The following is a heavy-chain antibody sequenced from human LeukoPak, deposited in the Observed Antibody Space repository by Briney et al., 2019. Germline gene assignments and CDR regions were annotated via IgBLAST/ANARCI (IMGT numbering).Heavy chain of an antibody. CDR1: GFTFDDYA. V-gene: IGHV3-9*01. J-gene: IGHJ4*02. CDR2: LSWNSDSI. Sequence: GGSLRLFCGASGFTFDDYAKHWVRQASGKGLEGGSGLSWNSDSIGCADSVKGRFTISRDNAKNSLYLQMNSLRAEDTALYYCAKDSPLRRGWQNWGQGTLVTVSS. CDR3: AKDSPLRRGWQN. D-gene: IGHD6-19*01.